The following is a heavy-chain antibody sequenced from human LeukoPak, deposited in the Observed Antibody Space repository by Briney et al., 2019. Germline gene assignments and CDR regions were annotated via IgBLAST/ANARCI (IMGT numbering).Heavy chain of an antibody. V-gene: IGHV5-51*01. CDR1: GYSFTNYW. J-gene: IGHJ4*02. D-gene: IGHD2-2*01. Sequence: HGASLQISCKCSGYSFTNYWIAWVRQLPGKGVEWMGIIYHGDSDTRYSPSFQGQVTISADRSISTAYLQWSSLKASDTAMYYCARGRYCSSTGCSHFDYWGQGTLVTVSS. CDR2: IYHGDSDT. CDR3: ARGRYCSSTGCSHFDY.